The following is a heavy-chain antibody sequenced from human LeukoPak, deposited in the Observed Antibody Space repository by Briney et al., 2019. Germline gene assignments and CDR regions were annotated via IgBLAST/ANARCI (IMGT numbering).Heavy chain of an antibody. V-gene: IGHV4-4*07. CDR2: IYTNGST. CDR3: ARGIAAAVNWFDP. J-gene: IGHJ5*02. D-gene: IGHD6-13*01. CDR1: GGSISSYY. Sequence: SETLSLTCTVSGGSISSYYWSWIRPPAGKGLEWIGRIYTNGSTNYNPSLKSRVTMSVDTSKNQFSLKLNSVTAADTAVYYCARGIAAAVNWFDPWGQGTLVTVSS.